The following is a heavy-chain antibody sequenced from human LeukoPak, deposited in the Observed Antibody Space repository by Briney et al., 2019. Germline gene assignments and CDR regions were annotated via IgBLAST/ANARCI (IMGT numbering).Heavy chain of an antibody. J-gene: IGHJ3*02. D-gene: IGHD3-3*01. CDR2: IHSDVNRT. Sequence: TGGSLRLSCAASGFTFSNYWMHWVRQAQGKVLGWVSRIHSDVNRTNYADFVEGRFPISRDNAKNTLYVQINSLRAEDTAVYYCARESSEWFSDAFDIWGQGTVVTVSS. CDR1: GFTFSNYW. CDR3: ARESSEWFSDAFDI. V-gene: IGHV3-74*01.